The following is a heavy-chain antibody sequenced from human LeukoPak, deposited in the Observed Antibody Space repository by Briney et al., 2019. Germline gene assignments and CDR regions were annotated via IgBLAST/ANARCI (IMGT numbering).Heavy chain of an antibody. CDR3: ARLPVDCSSTSCTVGGGRFDY. CDR1: GGSISSSSYY. Sequence: SETLSLTCTVSGGSISSSSYYWGWIRQPPGKGLEWIGSIYYSGSTYYNPSLKSRVTISVDTSKNQFSLKLSSVTAADTAVYYCARLPVDCSSTSCTVGGGRFDYWGQGTLVTVSS. J-gene: IGHJ4*02. D-gene: IGHD2-2*01. V-gene: IGHV4-39*01. CDR2: IYYSGST.